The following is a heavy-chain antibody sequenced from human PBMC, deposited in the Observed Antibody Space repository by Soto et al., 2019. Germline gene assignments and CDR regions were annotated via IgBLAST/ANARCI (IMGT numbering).Heavy chain of an antibody. V-gene: IGHV4-4*07. J-gene: IGHJ5*02. CDR2: IYASGST. D-gene: IGHD2-21*01. Sequence: PSETLSLTCNVSDDSLSTYYWSWIRQPAGKGLEWIGRIYASGSTNYNPSLKGRVSMSVDTSKKQLSLRMISVTAADTAMYYCARSAIPRGGWFRPWGQGVLVTVSS. CDR3: ARSAIPRGGWFRP. CDR1: DDSLSTYY.